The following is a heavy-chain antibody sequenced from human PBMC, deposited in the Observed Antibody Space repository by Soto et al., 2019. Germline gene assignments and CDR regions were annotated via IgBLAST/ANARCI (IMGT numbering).Heavy chain of an antibody. J-gene: IGHJ4*02. D-gene: IGHD4-17*01. CDR3: TTEGEGYGGNSIDY. Sequence: EVQLVESGGGLVKPGGSLRLSCAASGFTFSNAWMSWVRQAPGKGLEWVGRIKSKTDGGTTDYAAPVKGRFTISRDDSKNTLYLQMNSLKTEDTAVYYCTTEGEGYGGNSIDYWGQGTLVTVSS. CDR2: IKSKTDGGTT. V-gene: IGHV3-15*01. CDR1: GFTFSNAW.